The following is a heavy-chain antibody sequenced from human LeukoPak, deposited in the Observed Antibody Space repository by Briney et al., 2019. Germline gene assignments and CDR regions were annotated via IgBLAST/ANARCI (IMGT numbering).Heavy chain of an antibody. CDR2: ITADSGTT. CDR3: ASRDYFDY. V-gene: IGHV3-48*02. J-gene: IGHJ4*02. Sequence: PGGSLRLSCVVSGFTFSTKSMNWVRQAPGKGLEWVSYITADSGTTDYADSVKGRFTISRDNAKNSLYLQMNSLRDEDTAVYYCASRDYFDYWGQGTLVTVSS. CDR1: GFTFSTKS.